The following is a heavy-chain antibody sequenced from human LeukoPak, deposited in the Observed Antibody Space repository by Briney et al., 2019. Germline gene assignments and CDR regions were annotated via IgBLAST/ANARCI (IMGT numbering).Heavy chain of an antibody. CDR2: IYYSGST. Sequence: SETLSLTCTVSGGSISSSSYYWGWIRQPPGKGLEWIGSIYYSGSTYYNPSLKSRVTIPVDTSKNQFSLKLSSVTAADTAVYYCARRAAYYYDSSGLFDYWGQGTLVTVSS. V-gene: IGHV4-39*01. J-gene: IGHJ4*02. D-gene: IGHD3-22*01. CDR3: ARRAAYYYDSSGLFDY. CDR1: GGSISSSSYY.